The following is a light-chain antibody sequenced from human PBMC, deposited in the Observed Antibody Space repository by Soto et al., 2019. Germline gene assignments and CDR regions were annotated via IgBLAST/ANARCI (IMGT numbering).Light chain of an antibody. V-gene: IGKV3-20*01. CDR1: QSVSSSY. CDR2: GAS. Sequence: EIVLTQSPGTLSLSPGEGATLSCRASQSVSSSYLAWYQHKPGQAPRLLIFGASSRATGIPDRFSGSGSGTHFTLTISRLEPEDFAVYYCQQYGSSPPWALGQGTKVEIK. J-gene: IGKJ1*01. CDR3: QQYGSSPPWA.